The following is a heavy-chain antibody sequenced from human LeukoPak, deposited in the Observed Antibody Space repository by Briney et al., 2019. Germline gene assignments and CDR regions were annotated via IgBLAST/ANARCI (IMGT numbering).Heavy chain of an antibody. CDR2: IYYSGST. CDR1: GGSITSYY. CDR3: ARVAYCGGDCYSWFDP. Sequence: SETLSLTCTVSGGSITSYYWNWIRQPPGKGLEWIGYIYYSGSTNYNPSLKSRVTISVDTSKNQFSLKLSSVTAADTAVYYCARVAYCGGDCYSWFDPWGQGTLVTVSS. J-gene: IGHJ5*02. V-gene: IGHV4-59*01. D-gene: IGHD2-21*02.